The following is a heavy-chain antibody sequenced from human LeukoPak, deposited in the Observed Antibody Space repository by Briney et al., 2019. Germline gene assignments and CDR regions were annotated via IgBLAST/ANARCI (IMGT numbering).Heavy chain of an antibody. CDR2: INHSGST. V-gene: IGHV4-34*01. Sequence: SETLSLTCAVYGGSFSGYYWSWIRQPPGKGLEWIGEINHSGSTNYNPSLKSRVTISVDTSKNQFSLKLSSVTAADTAVYYCARGYSSSWYFYFDCWGQGTLVTVSS. D-gene: IGHD6-13*01. CDR3: ARGYSSSWYFYFDC. J-gene: IGHJ4*02. CDR1: GGSFSGYY.